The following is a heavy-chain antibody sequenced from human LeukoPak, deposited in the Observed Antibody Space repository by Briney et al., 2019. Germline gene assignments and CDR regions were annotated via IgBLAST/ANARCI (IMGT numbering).Heavy chain of an antibody. J-gene: IGHJ6*02. CDR2: IYYSGST. D-gene: IGHD3-3*01. CDR3: ARAWSQYYYYGMDV. Sequence: SETLSLTCTVSGGSISSYYWSWIRQLPGKGLEWIGYIYYSGSTNYNPSLKSRVTISVDTSKNQFSLKLSSVTAADTAVYYCARAWSQYYYYGMDVWGQGTTVTVSS. V-gene: IGHV4-59*08. CDR1: GGSISSYY.